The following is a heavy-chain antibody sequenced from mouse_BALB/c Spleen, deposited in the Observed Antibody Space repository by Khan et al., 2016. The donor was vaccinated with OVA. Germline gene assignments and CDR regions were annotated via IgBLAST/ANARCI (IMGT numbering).Heavy chain of an antibody. D-gene: IGHD2-1*01. CDR2: INTNVGST. J-gene: IGHJ2*01. CDR1: GFTFSSYG. CDR3: ARMGISYYVNYAYYFDY. Sequence: EVQLVESGGGLVQPGGSLKLSCAASGFTFSSYGMSWVRQTPDKRLELVATINTNVGSTYYPDSVKGRFTISRDNAKNTLYLQMSSLKSEDTAMYYCARMGISYYVNYAYYFDYWGQGTTLTVSS. V-gene: IGHV5-6-3*01.